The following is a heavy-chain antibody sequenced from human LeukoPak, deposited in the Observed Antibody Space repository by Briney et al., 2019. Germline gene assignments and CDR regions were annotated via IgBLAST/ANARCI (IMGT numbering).Heavy chain of an antibody. CDR2: IYPGDSDT. CDR1: GYSFTSYW. D-gene: IGHD5-12*01. J-gene: IGHJ4*02. CDR3: ARQRGYSGCVRPEVDIDY. V-gene: IGHV5-51*01. Sequence: GESLKISCKGSGYSFTSYWIGWVRQMPGKGLEWMGIIYPGDSDTRYSPSFQGQVTISADKSISTAYLQWSSLKASDTAMYYCARQRGYSGCVRPEVDIDYWGQGTLVTVSS.